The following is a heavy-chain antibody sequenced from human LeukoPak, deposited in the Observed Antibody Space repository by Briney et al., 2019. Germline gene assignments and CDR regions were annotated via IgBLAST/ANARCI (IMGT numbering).Heavy chain of an antibody. J-gene: IGHJ4*02. CDR3: ARQSLNYGDYGEFDY. Sequence: GESLQLSCKGTGHSFTSYRIGWVRQMPGKGLEWMGIIYHGESDTRYRPSLQGQVTLSADTSIRTAYLQWSSLKASDTAMYYCARQSLNYGDYGEFDYWGQGTLVTVSS. CDR1: GHSFTSYR. D-gene: IGHD4-17*01. CDR2: IYHGESDT. V-gene: IGHV5-51*01.